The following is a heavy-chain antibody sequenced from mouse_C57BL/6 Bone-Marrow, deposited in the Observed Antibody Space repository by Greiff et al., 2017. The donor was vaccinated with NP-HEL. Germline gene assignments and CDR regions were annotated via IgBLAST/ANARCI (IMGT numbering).Heavy chain of an antibody. CDR1: GFSFTSYG. CDR3: AKKNSNYWYFDV. Sequence: QVQLKESGPGLVQPSQSLSITCTVSGFSFTSYGVHWVRQSPGKGLEWLGVIWRGGSKDYKAAFMSRLSITKDNSKSQVFFKMNSLQADDTAIYYCAKKNSNYWYFDVWGTGTTVTVSS. CDR2: IWRGGSK. V-gene: IGHV2-5*01. D-gene: IGHD2-5*01. J-gene: IGHJ1*03.